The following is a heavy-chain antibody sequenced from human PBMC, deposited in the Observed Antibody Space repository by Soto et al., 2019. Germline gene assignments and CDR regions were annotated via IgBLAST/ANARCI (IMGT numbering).Heavy chain of an antibody. CDR3: ARDLIVVVVAATRPFAFDY. V-gene: IGHV1-3*01. CDR2: INAGNGNT. Sequence: ASVKVSCKASGYTFTSYAMHWVRQAPGQRLEWMGWINAGNGNTKYSQKFQGRVTITRDTSASTAYMELSSLRSEDTAVYYCARDLIVVVVAATRPFAFDYWGQGTLVTVSS. D-gene: IGHD2-15*01. J-gene: IGHJ4*02. CDR1: GYTFTSYA.